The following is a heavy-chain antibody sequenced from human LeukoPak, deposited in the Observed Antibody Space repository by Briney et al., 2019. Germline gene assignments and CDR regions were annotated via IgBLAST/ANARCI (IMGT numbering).Heavy chain of an antibody. CDR2: ISGSGGST. D-gene: IGHD3-22*01. Sequence: GGSLRLSCAASGFTFSSYAMSWVRQAPGKGLEWVSAISGSGGSTHYADSVKGRFTISRDNSKNTLYLQMNSLRAEDTAVYYCAKDIAPSTMIVVVTPDYWGQGTLVTVSS. V-gene: IGHV3-23*01. J-gene: IGHJ4*02. CDR3: AKDIAPSTMIVVVTPDY. CDR1: GFTFSSYA.